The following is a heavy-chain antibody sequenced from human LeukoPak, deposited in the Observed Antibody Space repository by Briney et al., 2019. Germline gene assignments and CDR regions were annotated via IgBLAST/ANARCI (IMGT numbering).Heavy chain of an antibody. Sequence: PGGSLRLSCAASGFTQSSYEMNWVRQAPGKGRVGVSYISSSGNTIYCADSVKGRFTISRDNAKNSLYLQMNSLRAEDTAVYYCARETYYYDSSGYYRYYYYGMDVWGQGTTVTVSS. CDR2: ISSSGNTI. V-gene: IGHV3-48*03. CDR3: ARETYYYDSSGYYRYYYYGMDV. CDR1: GFTQSSYE. D-gene: IGHD3-22*01. J-gene: IGHJ6*02.